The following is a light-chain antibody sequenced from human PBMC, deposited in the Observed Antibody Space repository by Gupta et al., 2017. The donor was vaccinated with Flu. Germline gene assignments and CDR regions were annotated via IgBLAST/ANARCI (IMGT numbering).Light chain of an antibody. CDR2: SND. V-gene: IGLV1-44*01. CDR1: SSNIGSNT. CDR3: GTWDASLDGGV. Sequence: VTISCSGSSSNIGSNTVNWYQQFPGTAPRLLIYSNDKRPSGVPDRFSGSKAGTSASLGITGLQSEEEAEYYWGTWDASLDGGVFGGGTKVTVL. J-gene: IGLJ3*02.